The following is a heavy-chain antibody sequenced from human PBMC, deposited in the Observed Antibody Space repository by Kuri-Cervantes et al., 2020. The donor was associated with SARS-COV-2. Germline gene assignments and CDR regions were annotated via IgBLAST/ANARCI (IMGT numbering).Heavy chain of an antibody. Sequence: GESLKISCAASGFTVSSNYMSWIRQAPGKGLEWVSYISSSGSTIYYADSVKGRFTISRDNAKNSLYLQMNSLRAEDTAVYYCARAPPPASPRGGMDVWGQGTTVTVSS. CDR3: ARAPPPASPRGGMDV. CDR2: ISSSGSTI. V-gene: IGHV3-11*01. D-gene: IGHD2-2*01. J-gene: IGHJ6*02. CDR1: GFTVSSNY.